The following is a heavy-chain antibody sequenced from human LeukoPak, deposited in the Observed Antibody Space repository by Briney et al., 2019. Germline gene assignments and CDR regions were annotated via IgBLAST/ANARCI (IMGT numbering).Heavy chain of an antibody. D-gene: IGHD3-9*01. J-gene: IGHJ4*02. Sequence: ASVKVSCKAYGGTFSSYAISWVRQAPGQGLEWMGRIIPIFGTANYAQKFQGRVTITTDESTSTAYMELSSLRSEDTAVYYCASDDILTGYFFYWGQGTLVTVSS. CDR1: GGTFSSYA. CDR3: ASDDILTGYFFY. V-gene: IGHV1-69*05. CDR2: IIPIFGTA.